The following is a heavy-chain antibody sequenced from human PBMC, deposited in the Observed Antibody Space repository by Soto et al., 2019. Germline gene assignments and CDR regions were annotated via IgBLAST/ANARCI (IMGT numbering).Heavy chain of an antibody. Sequence: SETLSLTCTVSGGPINSGGYYWSWIRQHPGKGLEWIGNIYYTGSSNYNPSLKSRVTISVDTSKNQFSLKLSSVTAADTAVYYCARALFTLGRRYLDPWGRGTLVTVSS. V-gene: IGHV4-31*03. CDR3: ARALFTLGRRYLDP. D-gene: IGHD3-16*01. J-gene: IGHJ2*01. CDR2: IYYTGSS. CDR1: GGPINSGGYY.